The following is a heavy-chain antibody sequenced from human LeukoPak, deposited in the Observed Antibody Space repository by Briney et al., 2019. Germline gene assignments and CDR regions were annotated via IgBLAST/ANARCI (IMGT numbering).Heavy chain of an antibody. CDR1: GFIFSIYG. Sequence: PGGSLRLSCAASGFIFSIYGMTWVRQAPGKGLEWVSAISYSGGGTYYADSVKGRFTISRDNSKNTLYLQMNSLRAEDTALYYCAREGGNPSGPSYGMDVWGQGTTVTVSS. CDR3: AREGGNPSGPSYGMDV. J-gene: IGHJ6*02. CDR2: ISYSGGGT. V-gene: IGHV3-23*01. D-gene: IGHD4-23*01.